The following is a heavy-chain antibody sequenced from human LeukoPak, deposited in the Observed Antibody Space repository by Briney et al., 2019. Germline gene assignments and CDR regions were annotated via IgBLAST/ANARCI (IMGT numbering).Heavy chain of an antibody. J-gene: IGHJ4*02. Sequence: GGSLRLSCAASGFTFSSYAMHWVRQAPGKGLEWVAVISYDGSNKYYADSVKGRFTISRDNSKNTLYLQMNSLRAEDTAVYYCARGTSITMIVVIDYWGQGTLVTVSS. CDR2: ISYDGSNK. D-gene: IGHD3-22*01. CDR1: GFTFSSYA. CDR3: ARGTSITMIVVIDY. V-gene: IGHV3-30-3*01.